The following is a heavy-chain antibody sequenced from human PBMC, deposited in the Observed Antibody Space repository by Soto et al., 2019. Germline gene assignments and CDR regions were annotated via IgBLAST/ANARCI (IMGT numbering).Heavy chain of an antibody. V-gene: IGHV3-48*01. J-gene: IGHJ5*02. D-gene: IGHD2-15*01. CDR1: GFTFSSYS. CDR3: ARDGCSGSNCLNWFDP. CDR2: ISSSTTK. Sequence: GGSLRLSCAASGFTFSSYSMNWVRQAPGKGLEWVSYISSSTTKYYADSVKGRFTISRDNAKNSLYLQMNSLRAEDTAVYYCARDGCSGSNCLNWFDPWGQGTLVTVSS.